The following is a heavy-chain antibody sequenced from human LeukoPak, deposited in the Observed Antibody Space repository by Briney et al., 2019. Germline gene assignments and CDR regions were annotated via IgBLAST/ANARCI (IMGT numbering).Heavy chain of an antibody. CDR2: SDHKGNT. D-gene: IGHD4-23*01. V-gene: IGHV4-30-2*01. CDR3: ARDSSHGAKSWGPIFDI. Sequence: SETLSLTCAVSGVSISSDLYSWSWIRQPPGKGLEWIGYSDHKGNTYYTPSLKRRVTVSADRTKNLYSLKLRSVTAADTAVYFCARDSSHGAKSWGPIFDIWGQGAMVTVSS. CDR1: GVSISSDLYS. J-gene: IGHJ3*02.